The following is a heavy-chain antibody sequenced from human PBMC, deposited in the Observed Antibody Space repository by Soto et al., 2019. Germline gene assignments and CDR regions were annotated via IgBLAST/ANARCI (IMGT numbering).Heavy chain of an antibody. Sequence: TLSLTCAVYGGSFSGYYWSWIRQPPGKGLEWIGEINHSGSTNYNPSLKSRVTISVDTSKNQFSLKLSSVTAADTAVYYCAGTLIYYYYYGMDVWGQGTTVTVSS. J-gene: IGHJ6*02. D-gene: IGHD1-1*01. CDR1: GGSFSGYY. CDR3: AGTLIYYYYYGMDV. CDR2: INHSGST. V-gene: IGHV4-34*01.